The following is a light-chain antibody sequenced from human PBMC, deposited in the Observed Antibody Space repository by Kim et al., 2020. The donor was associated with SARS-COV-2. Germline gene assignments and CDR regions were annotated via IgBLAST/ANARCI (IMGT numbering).Light chain of an antibody. J-gene: IGLJ2*01. CDR1: NIGSKN. V-gene: IGLV3-9*01. Sequence: SYELTQPLSVSVALGQTARITCGGNNIGSKNVHWYQQKPGQAPVLVIYRDSNRPSGIPERFSGSNSGNTATLTISRAQAGDEADYYCQVWDSSTFGGGTQLTVL. CDR2: RDS. CDR3: QVWDSST.